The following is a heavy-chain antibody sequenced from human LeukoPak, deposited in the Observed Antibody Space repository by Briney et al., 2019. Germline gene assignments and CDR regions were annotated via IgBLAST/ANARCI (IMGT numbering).Heavy chain of an antibody. Sequence: ASVKFSCKASGYTFTSYGINCVRQATGQGVEWMGWMNPNSGNTGYAQKFQGRVTMTRNTSISTAYMELSSLRSEDTAVYYCARGRWVDTAMGDFDYWGQGTLDTVSS. J-gene: IGHJ4*02. V-gene: IGHV1-8*02. CDR2: MNPNSGNT. CDR3: ARGRWVDTAMGDFDY. CDR1: GYTFTSYG. D-gene: IGHD5-18*01.